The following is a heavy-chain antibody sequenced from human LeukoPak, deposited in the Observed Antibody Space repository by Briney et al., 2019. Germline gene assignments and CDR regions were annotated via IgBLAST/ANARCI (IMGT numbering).Heavy chain of an antibody. Sequence: SETLSLTCIVSGGSVRSDNYYWSWIRQPPGRGLGWIGYIYYSGSTNYNPSLKSRITISVDTSKNQFSLKLSSVTAADTAVYYCAKGGHSSGWYHDYWGQGTLVTVSS. CDR2: IYYSGST. J-gene: IGHJ4*02. CDR1: GGSVRSDNYY. CDR3: AKGGHSSGWYHDY. D-gene: IGHD6-19*01. V-gene: IGHV4-61*01.